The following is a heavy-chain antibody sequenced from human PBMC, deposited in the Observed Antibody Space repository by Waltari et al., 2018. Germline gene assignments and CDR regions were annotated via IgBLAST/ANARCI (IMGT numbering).Heavy chain of an antibody. Sequence: QLQLQESGPGLVQPSETLSLPCPVSGGSIRSSSSYRGWFRQPPGQGLEWVGSISYRGTTTYKHPAMRCEVPIYGKRSKTQFSRKRSSVTAADTAVYYWARQEPTLHQTGYSSGWDSANIGVRRGYGMDVWGQGTTVTVSS. D-gene: IGHD6-19*01. CDR3: ARQEPTLHQTGYSSGWDSANIGVRRGYGMDV. CDR1: GGSIRSSSSY. V-gene: IGHV4-39*01. J-gene: IGHJ6*02. CDR2: ISYRGTTT.